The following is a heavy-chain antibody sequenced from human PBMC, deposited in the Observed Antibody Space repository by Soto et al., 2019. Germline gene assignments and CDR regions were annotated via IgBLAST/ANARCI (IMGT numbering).Heavy chain of an antibody. CDR3: VRGGYSSSWERLDP. Sequence: GGSLRLSCEGSGFTFSGHYMDWVRQAPGKGLEWLGRIRNKPNGHTTAYAASVKGRFTISRDNSRNTLYLQMNSLRIEDTAMYYCVRGGYSSSWERLDPWGQGTLVTVSS. CDR2: IRNKPNGHTT. J-gene: IGHJ5*02. D-gene: IGHD4-4*01. CDR1: GFTFSGHY. V-gene: IGHV3-72*01.